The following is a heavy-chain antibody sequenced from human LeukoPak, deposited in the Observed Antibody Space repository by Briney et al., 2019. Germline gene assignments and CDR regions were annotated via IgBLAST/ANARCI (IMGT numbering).Heavy chain of an antibody. CDR1: GFTFNSYA. D-gene: IGHD3-22*01. CDR3: GRDERGYYSSSGFYGAIDF. V-gene: IGHV3-33*01. Sequence: PGRSLRLSCAASGFTFNSYAMHWVRQAPGKGLEWVAFIWYDGSNKYYADSVKGRFTFSRDNSKNTVYLQMNSLRAEDTAVYYCGRDERGYYSSSGFYGAIDFWGQGTLVTVSS. CDR2: IWYDGSNK. J-gene: IGHJ4*02.